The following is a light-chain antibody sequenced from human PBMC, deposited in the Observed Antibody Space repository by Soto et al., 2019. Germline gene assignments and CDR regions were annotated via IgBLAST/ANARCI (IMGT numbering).Light chain of an antibody. Sequence: QSVLTQPASVSGSPGQSITISCTGTSSDVGFYNYVSWYQHHPGKAPKLMIYDVSNRPSGVSNRFSGSKSGTTASLTISGLQAEDEAYYYCSSYTSTTTRFGGGTKVTVL. CDR2: DVS. CDR3: SSYTSTTTR. V-gene: IGLV2-14*03. J-gene: IGLJ3*02. CDR1: SSDVGFYNY.